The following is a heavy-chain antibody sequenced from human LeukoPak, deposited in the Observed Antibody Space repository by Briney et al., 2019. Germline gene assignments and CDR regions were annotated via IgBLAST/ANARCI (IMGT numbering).Heavy chain of an antibody. CDR3: ARQYSSSGNGWFDP. V-gene: IGHV5-51*01. CDR2: IYPGDSDT. CDR1: GYSFTSYW. Sequence: GESLKISCKGSGYSFTSYWIGWVRQMPGKGLEWMGIIYPGDSDTRYSPSFQGQVTISADTSINTAYLQWSSLKASDTAMYYCARQYSSSGNGWFDPWGQGTLVAVSS. J-gene: IGHJ5*02. D-gene: IGHD2-2*01.